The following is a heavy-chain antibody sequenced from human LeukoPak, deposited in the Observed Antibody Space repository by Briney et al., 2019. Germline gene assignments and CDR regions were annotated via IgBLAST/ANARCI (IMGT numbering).Heavy chain of an antibody. J-gene: IGHJ4*02. CDR2: IYHSGST. CDR1: GGSMCYYY. V-gene: IGHV4-59*08. Sequence: SETLSLTCTVSGGSMCYYYWSWIRQPPGKGLGWVGYIYHSGSTNYNPSLKSRVTISVDRSKKLFSLSLSSMTAADTAVYYCARHVSKDGYRGFDYWGQGTLVTVSS. CDR3: ARHVSKDGYRGFDY. D-gene: IGHD5-24*01.